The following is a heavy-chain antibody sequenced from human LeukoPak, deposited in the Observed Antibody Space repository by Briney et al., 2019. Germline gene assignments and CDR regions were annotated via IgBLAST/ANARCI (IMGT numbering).Heavy chain of an antibody. V-gene: IGHV1-8*01. Sequence: ASVKVSCTASGYTFTSYDINWVRQATGQGLEWMGWMNPNSGNTGYAQKFQGRVTMTRNTSISTAYMELSSLRSEDTAVYYCAREYCSAGSCPPWGYWGQGTLVTVSS. CDR1: GYTFTSYD. J-gene: IGHJ4*02. CDR3: AREYCSAGSCPPWGY. D-gene: IGHD2-15*01. CDR2: MNPNSGNT.